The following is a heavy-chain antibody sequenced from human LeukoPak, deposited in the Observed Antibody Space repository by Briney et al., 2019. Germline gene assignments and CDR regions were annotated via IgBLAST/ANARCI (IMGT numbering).Heavy chain of an antibody. CDR3: ARAVAGNKQQPRNYYSYYMDV. Sequence: GGSLRLSCAASGFTFSSYGMSWVRQAPGKGLEWVSSISSSSSYIYYADSVKGRFTISRDNAKNSLYLQMNSLRAEDAAVYYCARAVAGNKQQPRNYYSYYMDVWGKGTTVTVSS. D-gene: IGHD6-19*01. V-gene: IGHV3-21*01. CDR2: ISSSSSYI. CDR1: GFTFSSYG. J-gene: IGHJ6*03.